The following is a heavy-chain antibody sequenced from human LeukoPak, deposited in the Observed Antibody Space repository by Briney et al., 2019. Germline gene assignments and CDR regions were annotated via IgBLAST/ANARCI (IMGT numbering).Heavy chain of an antibody. CDR1: GGSISSGGYS. CDR2: IYHSGST. V-gene: IGHV4-30-2*01. J-gene: IGHJ4*02. CDR3: ARGRVRNRRHYFDY. D-gene: IGHD1-14*01. Sequence: SQTLSLTCAVSGGSISSGGYSWSWIRQPPGKGLEWIGYIYHSGSTYYNPSLKSRVTISVDTSKNQFSLKLSSVTAAATAVYYCARGRVRNRRHYFDYWGQGTLVTVSS.